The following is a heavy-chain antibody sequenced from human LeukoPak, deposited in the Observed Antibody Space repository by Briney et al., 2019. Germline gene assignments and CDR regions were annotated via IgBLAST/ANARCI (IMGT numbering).Heavy chain of an antibody. D-gene: IGHD2-21*01. CDR3: ARHIEAATALHY. V-gene: IGHV3-11*01. CDR1: GFTFSNYY. CDR2: ITSSGSTI. J-gene: IGHJ4*02. Sequence: GGSLRLSCAASGFTFSNYYMSWIRQAPGKGLEWISYITSSGSTIYYTDSVKGRFTVSRDNAKNSLYLQMNSLRAEDTAVYFCARHIEAATALHYWGQGTLVTVSS.